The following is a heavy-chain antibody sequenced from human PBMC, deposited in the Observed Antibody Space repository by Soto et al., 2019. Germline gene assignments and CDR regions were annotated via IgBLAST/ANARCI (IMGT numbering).Heavy chain of an antibody. Sequence: PSETLSLTCAVYGGSFSGYYWSWIRQPPGKGLEWIGEINHSGSTNYNPSLKSRVTISVDTSKNQFSLKLSSVTAADTAVYYCARGSKMEAAAGTSYGMDVWGQGTTVTVSS. J-gene: IGHJ6*02. V-gene: IGHV4-34*01. CDR1: GGSFSGYY. CDR2: INHSGST. CDR3: ARGSKMEAAAGTSYGMDV. D-gene: IGHD6-25*01.